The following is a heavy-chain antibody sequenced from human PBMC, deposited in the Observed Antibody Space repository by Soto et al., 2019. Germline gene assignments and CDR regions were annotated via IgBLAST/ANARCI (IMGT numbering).Heavy chain of an antibody. D-gene: IGHD6-19*01. CDR3: ASIGIAGALGYYCYGMDV. CDR1: GGTFSSYA. CDR2: IIPIFGTA. J-gene: IGHJ6*02. Sequence: QVQLVQSGAEVKKPGSSVKVSCKASGGTFSSYAISWVRQAPGQGLEWMGGIIPIFGTANYAQKFQGRVTITADESTSTAYMELSSLRSEDTAVYYCASIGIAGALGYYCYGMDVWGQGTPVTVSS. V-gene: IGHV1-69*01.